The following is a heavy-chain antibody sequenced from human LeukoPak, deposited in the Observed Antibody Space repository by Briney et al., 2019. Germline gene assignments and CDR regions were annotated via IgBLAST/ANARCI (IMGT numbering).Heavy chain of an antibody. D-gene: IGHD3-22*01. V-gene: IGHV3-33*01. CDR2: IWYDGSNK. Sequence: GGSLRLSCAASGFTFSSYGMHWVRQAPGKGLEWVAVIWYDGSNKYYADSVKGRFTISRDNSKNTLYLQMNSLRAEDTAVYYCAREDSCGGYYFDYWGQGTLVTVSS. J-gene: IGHJ4*02. CDR3: AREDSCGGYYFDY. CDR1: GFTFSSYG.